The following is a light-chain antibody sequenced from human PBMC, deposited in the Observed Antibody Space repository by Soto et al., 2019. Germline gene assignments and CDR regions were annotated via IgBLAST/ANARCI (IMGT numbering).Light chain of an antibody. V-gene: IGKV3-20*01. CDR2: GAS. Sequence: EIVLTQSPATLSSFPGERATLSCRASQSVSSSYLAWHQQKPGQAPRLLIYGASSRATGIAARFSGSGSGTDFTLTISRLEPEDFAVYYCQQYGSSRWTFGQGTKVDIK. CDR3: QQYGSSRWT. J-gene: IGKJ1*01. CDR1: QSVSSSY.